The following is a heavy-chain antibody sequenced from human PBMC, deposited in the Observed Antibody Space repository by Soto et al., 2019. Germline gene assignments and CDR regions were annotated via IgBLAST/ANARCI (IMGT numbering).Heavy chain of an antibody. CDR3: ARWATVTTGKDV. V-gene: IGHV3-21*01. Sequence: GGSLRLSCAASGFTFSSYSMNWVRQAPGKGLEWVSSISSSSSYIYYADSVKGRFTISRDNAKNSLYLQMNSLRAEDTAVYYCARWATVTTGKDVWGTGTTVTVSS. CDR2: ISSSSSYI. J-gene: IGHJ6*04. CDR1: GFTFSSYS. D-gene: IGHD4-17*01.